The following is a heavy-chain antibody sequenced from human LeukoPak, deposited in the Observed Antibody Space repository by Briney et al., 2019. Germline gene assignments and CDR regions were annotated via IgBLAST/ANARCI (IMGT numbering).Heavy chain of an antibody. Sequence: ASVKVSCKASGYTFTTYKMHWVRQAPGQGLEWVGIINPSDGDRRNAQKLQGRVTMTTDTSTNTAYMELRSLRSDDTAVYYCARDVSPPYGDYEIDYWGQGTLVTVSA. CDR3: ARDVSPPYGDYEIDY. D-gene: IGHD4-17*01. CDR2: INPSDGDR. J-gene: IGHJ4*02. V-gene: IGHV1-46*01. CDR1: GYTFTTYK.